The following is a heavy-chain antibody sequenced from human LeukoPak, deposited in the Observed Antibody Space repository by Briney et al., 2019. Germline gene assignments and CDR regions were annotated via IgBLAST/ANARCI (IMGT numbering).Heavy chain of an antibody. J-gene: IGHJ3*02. D-gene: IGHD6-13*01. CDR2: ISSSSIYI. Sequence: PGGSLRLSCAASGFIFSRYSIDWVRQAPGKGLEWVSSISSSSIYIYYADSVKGRFTISRDNAKNSLFLQMNSLRAEDTAVYYCVRDAGAAPGLDAFDIWGQGTMVTVSS. CDR1: GFIFSRYS. CDR3: VRDAGAAPGLDAFDI. V-gene: IGHV3-21*01.